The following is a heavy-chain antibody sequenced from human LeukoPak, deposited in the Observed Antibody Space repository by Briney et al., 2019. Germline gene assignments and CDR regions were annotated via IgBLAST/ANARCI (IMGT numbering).Heavy chain of an antibody. V-gene: IGHV3-21*04. CDR2: ISSSSSYI. J-gene: IGHJ4*02. CDR1: GFTFSSYS. Sequence: GGSLRLSCAASGFTFSSYSMNWVRQPPGKGLEWVSSISSSSSYIYYADSVKGRFTISRDNAKNSLYLQMNSLRAEDTAVYYCAKAHLYDILTGFDYWGQGTLVTVSS. CDR3: AKAHLYDILTGFDY. D-gene: IGHD3-9*01.